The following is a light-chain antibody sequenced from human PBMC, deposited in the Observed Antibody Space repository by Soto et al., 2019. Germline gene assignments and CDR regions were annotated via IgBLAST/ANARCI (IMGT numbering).Light chain of an antibody. CDR1: SSDVGGYNY. CDR2: AVT. J-gene: IGLJ2*01. CDR3: TSYADSSPVV. V-gene: IGLV2-14*01. Sequence: QAVVTQPASVSGSPGQSIAISCTGTSSDVGGYNYVSWYQQHPGKAPKLVIYAVTNRPSGVSDRFSGSKSGNTASLTISGLQAEDEADYYCTSYADSSPVVFGGGTKLTVL.